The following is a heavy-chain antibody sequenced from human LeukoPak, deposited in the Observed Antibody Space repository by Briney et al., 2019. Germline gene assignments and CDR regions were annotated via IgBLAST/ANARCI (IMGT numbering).Heavy chain of an antibody. CDR2: MNPKSGAT. CDR1: GDRFTGYY. Sequence: GASVKVSCKTSGDRFTGYYLHWVRQAPGQGLEWMGWMNPKSGATDYARKFQGRVTMTRDTSISTAYMELTRLRSDDTAVYFCARGSDYDDYFYMDFWGKGTTVTVSS. J-gene: IGHJ6*03. CDR3: ARGSDYDDYFYMDF. V-gene: IGHV1-2*02.